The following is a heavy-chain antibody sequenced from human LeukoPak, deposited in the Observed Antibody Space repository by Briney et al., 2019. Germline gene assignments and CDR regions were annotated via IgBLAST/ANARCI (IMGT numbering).Heavy chain of an antibody. Sequence: PGGSLRLSCAASGFTFSSYSMNWVRQAPGKGLEGVSYISRTGTTIYYADSVKGRFTISRDNAKNSLYLQMNSLRAEDTAVYYCARMSGSRLPGYWGQGTLVTVSS. V-gene: IGHV3-48*01. CDR1: GFTFSSYS. CDR3: ARMSGSRLPGY. CDR2: ISRTGTTI. J-gene: IGHJ4*02. D-gene: IGHD3-3*01.